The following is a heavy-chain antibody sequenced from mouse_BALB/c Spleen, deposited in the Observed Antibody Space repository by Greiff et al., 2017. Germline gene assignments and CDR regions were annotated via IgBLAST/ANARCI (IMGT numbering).Heavy chain of an antibody. CDR2: ISYDGSN. V-gene: IGHV3-6*02. CDR3: ARSSTVYFDY. D-gene: IGHD1-1*01. Sequence: EVQLVESGPGLVKPSQSLSLTCSVTGYSITSGYFWNWIRQFPGNKLEWMGYISYDGSNNYNPSLKNRISITRDTSKNQFFLKLNSLTTEDTATYYCARSSTVYFDYWGQGTTLTVSS. J-gene: IGHJ2*01. CDR1: GYSITSGYF.